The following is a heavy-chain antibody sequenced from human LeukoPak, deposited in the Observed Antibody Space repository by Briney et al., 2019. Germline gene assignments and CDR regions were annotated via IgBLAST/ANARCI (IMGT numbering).Heavy chain of an antibody. CDR1: GFTFSNYW. Sequence: GGSLRLSCAASGFTFSNYWMHWVRQDPGKGLVWVSFINPDGSTTNYADSVKGRFTISRDNAKNALYLQMNSLRAEDTAVYYCARGRYYYYMDVWGKGTTVTVSS. J-gene: IGHJ6*03. CDR3: ARGRYYYYMDV. V-gene: IGHV3-74*01. CDR2: INPDGSTT.